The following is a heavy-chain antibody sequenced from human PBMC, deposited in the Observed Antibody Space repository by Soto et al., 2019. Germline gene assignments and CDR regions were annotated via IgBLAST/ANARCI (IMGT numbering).Heavy chain of an antibody. CDR2: IYYSGST. D-gene: IGHD6-25*01. J-gene: IGHJ4*02. V-gene: IGHV4-59*01. CDR3: ARAAAWPGKLDY. CDR1: GGSISSYY. Sequence: SETLSLTCTVSGGSISSYYWSWIRQPPGKGLEWIGYIYYSGSTNYNPSLKSRVTISVDTSKNQFSLKLSSVTAADTAVYYCARAAAWPGKLDYCGQGTLVTVSS.